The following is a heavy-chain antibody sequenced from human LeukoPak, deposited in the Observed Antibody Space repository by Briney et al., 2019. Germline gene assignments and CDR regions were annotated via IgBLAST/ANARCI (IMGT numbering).Heavy chain of an antibody. CDR3: VRDLGLLYGYSGYDSDY. J-gene: IGHJ4*02. CDR2: INPNSGGT. Sequence: ASVKVSCKAYGYTFTGYYMHWVRQAPGQGLEWMGWINPNSGGTNYAQKFQGRVTMTRDTSISTAYMELSRLRSDDTAVYYCVRDLGLLYGYSGYDSDYWGQGTLVTVSS. D-gene: IGHD5-12*01. V-gene: IGHV1-2*02. CDR1: GYTFTGYY.